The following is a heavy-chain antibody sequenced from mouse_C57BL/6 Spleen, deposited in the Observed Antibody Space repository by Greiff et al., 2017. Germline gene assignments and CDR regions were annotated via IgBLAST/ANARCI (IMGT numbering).Heavy chain of an antibody. CDR3: ARDGDYYGTFAY. V-gene: IGHV3-6*01. CDR1: GYSITSGYY. D-gene: IGHD1-1*01. CDR2: ISYDGSN. Sequence: EVQRVESGPGLVKPSQSLSLTCSVTGYSITSGYYWNWIRQFPGNKLEWMGYISYDGSNNYNPSLKNRISITRDTSKNQFFLKLNSVTTEDTATYYCARDGDYYGTFAYWGQGTLVTVSA. J-gene: IGHJ3*01.